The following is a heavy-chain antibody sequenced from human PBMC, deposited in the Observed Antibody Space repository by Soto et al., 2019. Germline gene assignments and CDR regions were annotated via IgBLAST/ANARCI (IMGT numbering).Heavy chain of an antibody. Sequence: QVQLVQSGAEVKKPGSSVKVSCKASGGTFSSYAISWVRQAPGQGLEWMGGIIPIFGTANYAQKFQGRVTITADESTRTAYMELSSLRSEDTAVYYCARDQYDSSGYYYYYYGMDVWGQGTTVTVSS. CDR3: ARDQYDSSGYYYYYYGMDV. V-gene: IGHV1-69*12. CDR2: IIPIFGTA. CDR1: GGTFSSYA. D-gene: IGHD3-22*01. J-gene: IGHJ6*02.